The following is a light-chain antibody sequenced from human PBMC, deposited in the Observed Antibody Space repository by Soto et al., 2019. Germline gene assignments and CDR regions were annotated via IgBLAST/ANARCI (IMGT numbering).Light chain of an antibody. J-gene: IGLJ2*01. CDR1: SSDVGGYNY. CDR2: DVS. V-gene: IGLV2-11*01. CDR3: CSYAGSYGVV. Sequence: QSALTQPRSVSGSPGQSVTISCTGTSSDVGGYNYVSWYQQHPGKAPKLMIYDVSKRPSGVPDRFSGSKSGNTASLTISGLQAEDEADYYCCSYAGSYGVVFDGGTKLTVL.